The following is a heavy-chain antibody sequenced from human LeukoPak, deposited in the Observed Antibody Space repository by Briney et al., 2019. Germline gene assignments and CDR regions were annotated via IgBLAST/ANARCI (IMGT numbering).Heavy chain of an antibody. CDR1: GYTFTSYG. D-gene: IGHD3-9*01. Sequence: GASVKVSCKASGYTFTSYGISWVRQAPGQGLEWMGWISAYNGNTNYAQKLQGRVTMTTDTSTNTAYMELRSLRSDDTAVYYCARDWSKRVILTGYYLSGTAAFGYWGQGTLVTVSS. V-gene: IGHV1-18*01. CDR2: ISAYNGNT. J-gene: IGHJ4*02. CDR3: ARDWSKRVILTGYYLSGTAAFGY.